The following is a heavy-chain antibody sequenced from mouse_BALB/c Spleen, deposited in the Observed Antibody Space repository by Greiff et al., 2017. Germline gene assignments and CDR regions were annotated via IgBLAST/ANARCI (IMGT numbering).Heavy chain of an antibody. D-gene: IGHD1-1*01. V-gene: IGHV1-4*01. Sequence: QVQLQQSGAELARPGASVKMSCKASGYTFTSYTMHWVKQRPGQGLEWIGYINPSSGYTNYNQKFKDKATLTADKSSSTAYMQLSSLTSEDSAVYYCAKESSSYWYFDYWGQGTTLTVSS. CDR2: INPSSGYT. CDR1: GYTFTSYT. J-gene: IGHJ2*01. CDR3: AKESSSYWYFDY.